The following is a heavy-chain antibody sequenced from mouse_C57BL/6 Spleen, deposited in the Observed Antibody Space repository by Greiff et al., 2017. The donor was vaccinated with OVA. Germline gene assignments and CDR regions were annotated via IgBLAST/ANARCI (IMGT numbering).Heavy chain of an antibody. CDR3: RGQLRLPRFFDY. Sequence: LVESGAELVRPGASVTLSCKASGYTFTDYEMHWVKQTPVHGLEWIGAIDPETGGTAYNQKFKGKAILTADKSSSTAYMELRSLTSEDSAVYYCRGQLRLPRFFDYWGQGTTLTVSS. CDR2: IDPETGGT. J-gene: IGHJ2*01. CDR1: GYTFTDYE. D-gene: IGHD3-2*02. V-gene: IGHV1-15*01.